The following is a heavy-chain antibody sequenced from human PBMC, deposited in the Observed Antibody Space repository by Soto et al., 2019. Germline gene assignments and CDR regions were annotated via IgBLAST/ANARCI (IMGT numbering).Heavy chain of an antibody. CDR2: IYYSGST. CDR1: GGSISSGGYY. Sequence: LRLSCTVSGGSISSGGYYWSWIRQHPGKGLEWIGYIYYSGSTYYNPSLKSRVTISVDTSKNQFSLKLSSVTAADTAVYYCARTSVVVVAATSQYYFDYWGQGTLVTVSS. D-gene: IGHD2-15*01. V-gene: IGHV4-31*03. CDR3: ARTSVVVVAATSQYYFDY. J-gene: IGHJ4*02.